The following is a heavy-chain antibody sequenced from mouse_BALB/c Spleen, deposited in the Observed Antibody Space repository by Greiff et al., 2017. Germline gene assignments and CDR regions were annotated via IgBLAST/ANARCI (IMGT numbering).Heavy chain of an antibody. D-gene: IGHD2-4*01. Sequence: EVKLMESGPGLVKPSQSLSLTCSVTGYSITSGYYWNWIRQFPGNKLEWMGYISYDGSNNYNPSLKNRISITRDTSKNQFFLKLNSVTTEDTATYYCAREFDYGVAYWGQGTLVTVSA. CDR3: AREFDYGVAY. CDR1: GYSITSGYY. CDR2: ISYDGSN. V-gene: IGHV3-6*02. J-gene: IGHJ3*01.